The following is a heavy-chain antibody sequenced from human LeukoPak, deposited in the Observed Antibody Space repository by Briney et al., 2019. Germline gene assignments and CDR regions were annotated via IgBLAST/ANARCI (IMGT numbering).Heavy chain of an antibody. CDR2: ISSSSSYI. J-gene: IGHJ3*02. D-gene: IGHD4/OR15-4a*01. Sequence: PGGSLRLSCAASGFSFSSYSMNWVRQAPGKGLEWVSSISSSSSYINYADSVKGRFTISRDNAKKSLYLEMNSLRAEDTAVYYCARRVRSTPGDAFDIWGQGTMVTVSS. CDR3: ARRVRSTPGDAFDI. V-gene: IGHV3-21*01. CDR1: GFSFSSYS.